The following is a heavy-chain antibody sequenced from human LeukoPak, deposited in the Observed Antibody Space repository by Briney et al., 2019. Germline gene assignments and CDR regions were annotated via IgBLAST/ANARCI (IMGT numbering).Heavy chain of an antibody. CDR1: GFTFSSYE. J-gene: IGHJ6*03. V-gene: IGHV3-48*03. CDR2: ISSSGSTI. Sequence: GGSLRLSCAASGFTFSSYEMNWVRQAPGKGLEWVSYISSSGSTIYYADSVKGRFTISRDNAKNSLYLQMNSLRAEDTAVYYCARVTPEDTALYYYYYYYMDVWGKGTTVTISS. D-gene: IGHD5-18*01. CDR3: ARVTPEDTALYYYYYYYMDV.